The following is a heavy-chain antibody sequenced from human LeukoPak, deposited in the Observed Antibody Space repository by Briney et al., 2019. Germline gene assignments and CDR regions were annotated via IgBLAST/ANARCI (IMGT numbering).Heavy chain of an antibody. V-gene: IGHV3-21*04. D-gene: IGHD6-19*01. CDR3: ARERIAVSGTAVDY. CDR1: GFTFSSYP. J-gene: IGHJ4*02. CDR2: ISSSSTYI. Sequence: GGALTLSCAASGFTFSSYPMNWVRQAPGKGLEWVSSISSSSTYIHYAASVKSRFTVSRDNAKNSLYLQLTSLRAEDTAVYYCARERIAVSGTAVDYWGQGTLVTVSS.